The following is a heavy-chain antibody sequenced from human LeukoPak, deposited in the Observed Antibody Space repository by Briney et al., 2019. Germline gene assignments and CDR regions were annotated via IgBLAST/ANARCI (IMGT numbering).Heavy chain of an antibody. J-gene: IGHJ6*04. CDR3: AELGITMIGGV. CDR2: ISSSGSTI. D-gene: IGHD3-10*02. V-gene: IGHV3-11*04. Sequence: GGSLRLSCAASGFTFSDAWMNWVRQAPGKGLEWVSYISSSGSTIYYADSVKGRFTISRDNAKNSLYLQMNSLRAEDTAVYYCAELGITMIGGVWGKGTTVTISS. CDR1: GFTFSDAW.